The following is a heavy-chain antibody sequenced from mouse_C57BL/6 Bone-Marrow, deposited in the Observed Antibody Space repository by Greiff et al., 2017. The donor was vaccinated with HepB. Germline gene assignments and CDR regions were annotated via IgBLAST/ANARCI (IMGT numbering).Heavy chain of an antibody. CDR3: AKCASWSWFAY. CDR2: INPSSGYT. V-gene: IGHV1-4*01. Sequence: QVQLKQSGAELARPGASVKMSCKASGYTFTSYTMHWVKQRPGQGLEWIGYINPSSGYTKYNQKFKDKATLTADKSASTAYMLQSSLTSEDSAVYDFAKCASWSWFAYWGQGTLVTVSA. CDR1: GYTFTSYT. J-gene: IGHJ3*01.